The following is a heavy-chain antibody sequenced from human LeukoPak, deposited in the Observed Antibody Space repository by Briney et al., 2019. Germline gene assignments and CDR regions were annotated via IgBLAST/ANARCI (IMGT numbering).Heavy chain of an antibody. Sequence: ASVKVSCKASGYTFTSYGISWVRQAPGQGLEWMGWISGNNGNTNYAQKLQGRVTMTTDISTSTAYVELRSLRSDDTALYYCARVRVNYVWGNYPVDYWGQGTLVTVSS. J-gene: IGHJ4*02. D-gene: IGHD3-16*02. CDR1: GYTFTSYG. CDR2: ISGNNGNT. V-gene: IGHV1-18*01. CDR3: ARVRVNYVWGNYPVDY.